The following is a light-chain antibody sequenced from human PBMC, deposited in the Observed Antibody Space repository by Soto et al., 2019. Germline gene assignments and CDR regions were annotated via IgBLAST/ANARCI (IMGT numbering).Light chain of an antibody. V-gene: IGKV3-11*01. CDR2: DAS. Sequence: EIVLTQSPATLSLSPGERATLSCRASQSVSSYLAWYQQKPGQAPRLLIYDASNRATGIPARFSGSGSGTDFALSISSLKPEDVAVYYCQQRSNWPPLTFGGGTKVEIK. CDR1: QSVSSY. J-gene: IGKJ4*01. CDR3: QQRSNWPPLT.